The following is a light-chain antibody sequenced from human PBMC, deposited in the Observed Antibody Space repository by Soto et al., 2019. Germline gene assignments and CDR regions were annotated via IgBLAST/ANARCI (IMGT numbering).Light chain of an antibody. CDR1: QSVSRY. J-gene: IGKJ1*01. V-gene: IGKV3-11*01. CDR3: QQRSSWPLT. CDR2: DAS. Sequence: EIVLTQSPVTLSLSPGERATLSCRASQSVSRYFAWYQQKPGQAPSLLIYDASNMATGVPSRFSGSGSGTDFTLTISSLEPEDFAVYYCQQRSSWPLTFGHGTKVEI.